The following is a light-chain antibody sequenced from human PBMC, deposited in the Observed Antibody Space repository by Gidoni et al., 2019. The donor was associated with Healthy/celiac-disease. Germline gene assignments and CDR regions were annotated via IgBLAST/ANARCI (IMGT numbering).Light chain of an antibody. V-gene: IGKV4-1*01. CDR3: QQYYSTPPIT. J-gene: IGKJ5*01. CDR1: QSVLSSSNNKNY. CDR2: WAS. Sequence: IVMTQSPDSLAVSLGERATINCKSSQSVLSSSNNKNYLAWSQQKPGQPPKLLIYWASTRESGVPDRFSGSGSGTDFTLTISSRQAEDVAVYYCQQYYSTPPITFGQGTRLEIK.